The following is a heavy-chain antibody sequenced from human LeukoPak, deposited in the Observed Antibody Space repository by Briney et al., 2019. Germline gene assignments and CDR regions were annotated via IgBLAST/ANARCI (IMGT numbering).Heavy chain of an antibody. J-gene: IGHJ2*01. Sequence: SETLSLTCAVYGGSFSGYSWSWIRQPPGKGLEWIGYIYHSGSTYYNPSLKSRVTISVDRSKNQFSLKLSSVTAADTAVYYCARNSMATIMGWYFDLWGRGTLVTVSS. D-gene: IGHD5-12*01. CDR3: ARNSMATIMGWYFDL. CDR1: GGSFSGYS. V-gene: IGHV4-30-2*01. CDR2: IYHSGST.